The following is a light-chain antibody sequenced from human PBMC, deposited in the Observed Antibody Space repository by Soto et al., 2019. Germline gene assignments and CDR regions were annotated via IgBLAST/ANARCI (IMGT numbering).Light chain of an antibody. CDR3: QQTNTAPWT. CDR1: ERISDY. Sequence: DIQMTQSPPSLSASVGDRVTISCRASERISDYLAWYQQKPGKAPKLLINTASSLRSGVPSRFSGSGSGTDFTLTIDSLQPEDFATYFCQQTNTAPWTFGQGTKVEIK. CDR2: TAS. J-gene: IGKJ1*01. V-gene: IGKV1-39*01.